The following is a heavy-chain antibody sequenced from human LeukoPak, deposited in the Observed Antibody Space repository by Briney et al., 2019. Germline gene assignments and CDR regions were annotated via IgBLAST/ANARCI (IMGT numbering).Heavy chain of an antibody. Sequence: GGSLRLSCAASGFTFSSYWMHWVRQAPGKGLVWVSRINSDGSSTSYADSVKGRFTISRDNAKNTLYLQMNSLRAEDTAVYYCAKDVDPFGSGSYVEGFDYWGQGTLVTVSS. D-gene: IGHD3-10*01. CDR3: AKDVDPFGSGSYVEGFDY. CDR2: INSDGSST. J-gene: IGHJ4*02. V-gene: IGHV3-74*01. CDR1: GFTFSSYW.